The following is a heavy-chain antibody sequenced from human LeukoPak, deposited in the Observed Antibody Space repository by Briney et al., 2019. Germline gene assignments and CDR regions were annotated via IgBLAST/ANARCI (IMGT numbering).Heavy chain of an antibody. CDR1: GFTFSSYS. J-gene: IGHJ6*04. CDR3: AELGITMIGGV. CDR2: ISTSSSYI. V-gene: IGHV3-21*01. D-gene: IGHD3-10*02. Sequence: NPGGSLRLSCAASGFTFSSYSMNWVRQAPGKGLEWVSSISTSSSYIYYADSVKGRFTISRDNAKNSLYLQMNSLRAEDTAVYYCAELGITMIGGVWGKGTTVTISS.